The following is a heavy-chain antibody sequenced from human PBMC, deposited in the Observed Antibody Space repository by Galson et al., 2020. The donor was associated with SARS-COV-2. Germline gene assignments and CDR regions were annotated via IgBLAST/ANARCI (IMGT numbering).Heavy chain of an antibody. V-gene: IGHV1-24*01. CDR2: YDPQLGET. D-gene: IGHD3-16*02. CDR3: ASRKTGYVWGSYRTFDY. Sequence: ASVNVSCNVSVYSLLELSLHWVRQAPGKGLAWMGGYDPQLGETIYAQKFQGRVTMTDHTSADTAYMAVSSLTSEDTAVYYCASRKTGYVWGSYRTFDYWGQGTLLTVSS. CDR1: VYSLLELS. J-gene: IGHJ4*02.